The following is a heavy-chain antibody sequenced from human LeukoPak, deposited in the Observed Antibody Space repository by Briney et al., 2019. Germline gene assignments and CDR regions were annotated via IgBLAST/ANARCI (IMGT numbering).Heavy chain of an antibody. Sequence: GGSLRLSCAASGFTVSSNYMSWVRQAPGKGLEWVSVIYSGGSTYYADSVKGRFTISRDNSKNTLHLQMNSLRAEDTAVYYCARLDYGDYVGYWGQGTLVTVSS. CDR3: ARLDYGDYVGY. V-gene: IGHV3-53*01. CDR1: GFTVSSNY. J-gene: IGHJ4*02. D-gene: IGHD4-17*01. CDR2: IYSGGST.